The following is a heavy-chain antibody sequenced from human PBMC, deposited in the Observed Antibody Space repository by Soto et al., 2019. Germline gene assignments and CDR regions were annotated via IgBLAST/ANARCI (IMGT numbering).Heavy chain of an antibody. V-gene: IGHV3-30*18. CDR3: AKTRTIFGVVPRHYCDY. CDR2: ISYDGSNK. D-gene: IGHD3-3*01. J-gene: IGHJ4*02. Sequence: SLRLSCVASGFTFINYGRHWVRQASGKGLEWVTYISYDGSNKYYADSVKGRFTISRDNSKNTLYLEMNSLTTEDTAVYYCAKTRTIFGVVPRHYCDYWAQGSLVTV. CDR1: GFTFINYG.